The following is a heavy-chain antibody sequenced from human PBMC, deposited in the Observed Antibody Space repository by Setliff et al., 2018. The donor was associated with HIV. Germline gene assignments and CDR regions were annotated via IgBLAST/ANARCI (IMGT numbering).Heavy chain of an antibody. J-gene: IGHJ4*02. CDR2: IYPIDSDT. CDR1: GYSFTNYW. CDR3: GRSGKSGELYAY. Sequence: GESLKISCEGSGYSFTNYWVGWVRQMPGRGLEWMGIIYPIDSDTKYSPSFWGRVTISVDKSTNTAYLHWNSLRPADTAMYYCGRSGKSGELYAYWGQGTQVTVS. V-gene: IGHV5-51*01. D-gene: IGHD3-10*01.